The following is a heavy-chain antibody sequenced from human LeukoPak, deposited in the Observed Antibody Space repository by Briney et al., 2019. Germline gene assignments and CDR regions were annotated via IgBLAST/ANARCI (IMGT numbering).Heavy chain of an antibody. J-gene: IGHJ3*02. CDR2: VYYTGTT. V-gene: IGHV4-59*12. Sequence: PSETLSLTCTVSGDSMSSDYWSWIRQPPGKGLECLGYVYYTGTTSYNPSLQSRVTISIDTSKRQFFLRLTSVTAADTAVYYCAMRIVEVPASNAFDIWGQGKMVTVSS. D-gene: IGHD2-2*01. CDR1: GDSMSSDY. CDR3: AMRIVEVPASNAFDI.